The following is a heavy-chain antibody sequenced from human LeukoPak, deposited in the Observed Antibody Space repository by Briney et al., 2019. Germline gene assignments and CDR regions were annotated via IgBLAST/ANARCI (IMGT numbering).Heavy chain of an antibody. CDR3: ARSYAPALYFTNWYPAY. CDR2: LSDSGTST. Sequence: PGGSLRLSCAASAFTFSSYAMSWVRQAPGKGLEWVSVLSDSGTSTYYADSVKGRFTISRDNSKNTLYLQMNSLRAGDTAIYYCARSYAPALYFTNWYPAYWGQGTLVTVSS. V-gene: IGHV3-23*01. J-gene: IGHJ4*02. D-gene: IGHD1-1*01. CDR1: AFTFSSYA.